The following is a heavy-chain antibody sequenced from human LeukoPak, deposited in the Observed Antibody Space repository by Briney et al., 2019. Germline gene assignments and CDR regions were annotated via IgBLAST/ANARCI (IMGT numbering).Heavy chain of an antibody. CDR1: GFTFSDYY. CDR2: ISSSGSTI. V-gene: IGHV3-11*01. D-gene: IGHD3-10*01. J-gene: IGHJ4*02. Sequence: GGSLRLSCAASGFTFSDYYMSWIRQAPGKGLEWVSYISSSGSTIYYADSVTGRFTVSRDSSKNTLFLQMNNLRVEDTAVYYCAREDYPNGEGCIDYWGQGTLVTVSS. CDR3: AREDYPNGEGCIDY.